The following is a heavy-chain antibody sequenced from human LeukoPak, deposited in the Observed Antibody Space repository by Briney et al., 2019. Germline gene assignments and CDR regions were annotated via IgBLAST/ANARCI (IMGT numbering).Heavy chain of an antibody. V-gene: IGHV4-34*01. CDR3: ARGPYYGR. CDR2: INHSGST. CDR1: GGSFSGYY. D-gene: IGHD3-10*01. Sequence: SETLSLTCAVSGGSFSGYYWSWIRQPPGKGLEWIGEINHSGSTNYNPSLKSRVTISVDTSKNQFSLKLSSVTAADTAVYYCARGPYYGRWGQGTLVTVSS. J-gene: IGHJ4*02.